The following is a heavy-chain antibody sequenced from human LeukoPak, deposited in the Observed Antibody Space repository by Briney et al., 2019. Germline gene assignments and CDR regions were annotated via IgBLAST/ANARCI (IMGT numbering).Heavy chain of an antibody. D-gene: IGHD4-17*01. CDR3: ARDPTTVTKGFDI. CDR2: IYYSGST. CDR1: GSSISSYY. Sequence: SETLSLTCTVSGSSISSYYWSWIRQPPGKGLEWIGYIYYSGSTNYNPSLKSRVTISVDTSKNQFSLKLSSVTAADTAVYYCARDPTTVTKGFDIWGQGTMVTVSS. J-gene: IGHJ3*02. V-gene: IGHV4-59*01.